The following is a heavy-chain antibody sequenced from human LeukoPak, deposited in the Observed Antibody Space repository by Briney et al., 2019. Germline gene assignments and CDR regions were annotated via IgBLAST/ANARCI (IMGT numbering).Heavy chain of an antibody. CDR1: GGTFSSYA. CDR3: AREEGFPFDY. V-gene: IGHV1-69*04. Sequence: ASVKVSCKASGGTFSSYAISWVRQAPGQGLEWMGRIIPILGIANYAQKFQGRVTITADKSTSTDYMELSSLRSEDTAVYYCAREEGFPFDYWGQGTLATVSS. D-gene: IGHD2-15*01. J-gene: IGHJ4*02. CDR2: IIPILGIA.